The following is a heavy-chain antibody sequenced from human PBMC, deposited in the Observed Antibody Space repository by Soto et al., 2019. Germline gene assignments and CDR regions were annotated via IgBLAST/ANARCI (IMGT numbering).Heavy chain of an antibody. J-gene: IGHJ4*02. CDR2: IWYDGSNK. Sequence: QVQLVESGGGVVQPGRSLRLSCAASGFTFSSYGMHWVRQAPGKGLEWVAVIWYDGSNKYYADSVKGRFTISRDNSKNTLYLQMTTMRAEDTAVSYCAPLGDAGTTGLDYWGQGTLVTVSS. CDR1: GFTFSSYG. CDR3: APLGDAGTTGLDY. V-gene: IGHV3-33*01. D-gene: IGHD1-1*01.